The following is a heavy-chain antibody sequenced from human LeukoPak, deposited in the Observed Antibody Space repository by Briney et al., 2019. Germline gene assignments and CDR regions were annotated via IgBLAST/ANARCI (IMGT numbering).Heavy chain of an antibody. J-gene: IGHJ4*02. CDR3: AREAMATPYYFDY. CDR1: GFTISSYS. V-gene: IGHV3-7*01. CDR2: IKQDGSEK. Sequence: GGSLRLSCAASGFTISSYSMNWVRQAPGKGLEWVANIKQDGSEKYYVDSVKGRFTISRDNAKNSLYLQMNSLRAEDTAVYYCAREAMATPYYFDYWGQGTLVTVSS. D-gene: IGHD5-24*01.